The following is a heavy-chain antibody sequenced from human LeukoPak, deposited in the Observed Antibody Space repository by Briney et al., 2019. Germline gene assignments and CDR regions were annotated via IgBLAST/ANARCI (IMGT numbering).Heavy chain of an antibody. D-gene: IGHD6-13*01. CDR2: IYYSGST. CDR1: GGSVNSGSYY. CDR3: ARLGYSSSWSHFDY. Sequence: PSETLSLTCTVSGGSVNSGSYYWSWIRQPPGKGLEWIGYIYYSGSTNYNPSLKSRVTISVDTSKNQFSLKLSSVTAADTAVYYCARLGYSSSWSHFDYWGQGTLVTVSS. J-gene: IGHJ4*02. V-gene: IGHV4-61*01.